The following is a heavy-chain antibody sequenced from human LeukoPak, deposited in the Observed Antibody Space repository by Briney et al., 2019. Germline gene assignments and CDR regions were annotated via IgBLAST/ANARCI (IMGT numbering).Heavy chain of an antibody. V-gene: IGHV4-39*01. CDR3: ARVGIAAAHLRYYFDY. CDR2: IYYSGST. D-gene: IGHD6-13*01. J-gene: IGHJ4*02. Sequence: SETLPLTCTVSGGSISSSSYYWGWIRQPPGKGLEWIGSIYYSGSTYYNPSLKSRVTISVDTSKNQFSLKLSSVTAADTAVYYCARVGIAAAHLRYYFDYWGQGTLVTVSS. CDR1: GGSISSSSYY.